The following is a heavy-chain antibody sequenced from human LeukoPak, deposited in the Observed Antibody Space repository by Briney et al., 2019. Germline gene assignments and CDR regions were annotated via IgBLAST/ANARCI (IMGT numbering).Heavy chain of an antibody. Sequence: ASVKVSCKASGGTFSSYAISWVRQAPGQGLEWMGGIIPIFGTANYAQKFQGRVTITVDKSTSTAYMELSSLRSEDTAVSYCARGGWYVGLFRPFDYWGQGTLVTVSS. D-gene: IGHD6-19*01. CDR2: IIPIFGTA. V-gene: IGHV1-69*06. J-gene: IGHJ4*02. CDR1: GGTFSSYA. CDR3: ARGGWYVGLFRPFDY.